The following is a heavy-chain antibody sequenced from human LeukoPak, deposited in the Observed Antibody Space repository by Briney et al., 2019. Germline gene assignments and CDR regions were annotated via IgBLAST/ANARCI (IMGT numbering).Heavy chain of an antibody. V-gene: IGHV5-51*01. CDR3: ARLSYYDSSGYYYGPFDY. J-gene: IGHJ4*02. CDR1: GSSFTTYW. Sequence: GASLHISCKGSGSSFTTYWIGWVRQLPGKGLEWMGIIYAGDSHTRYSPSFEGQVTISADKSISTAYLQWSSLKASDTAMYYCARLSYYDSSGYYYGPFDYWGQGTLVTVSS. D-gene: IGHD3-22*01. CDR2: IYAGDSHT.